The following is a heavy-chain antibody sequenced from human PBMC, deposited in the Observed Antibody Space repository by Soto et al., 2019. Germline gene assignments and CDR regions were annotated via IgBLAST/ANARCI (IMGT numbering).Heavy chain of an antibody. CDR1: EFIFSTYW. J-gene: IGHJ2*01. CDR3: ARQGTGRFSWEVEL. Sequence: EVQLVESGGGLVQPGGSLRLSCAASEFIFSTYWMSWVRQAPGKGLEWVATIKQEGSETYYVDSVEGRFTISRDNAKNSLHLQMSSLRVEDTAVYYCARQGTGRFSWEVELWGRGTLVTVSS. D-gene: IGHD2-8*02. CDR2: IKQEGSET. V-gene: IGHV3-7*01.